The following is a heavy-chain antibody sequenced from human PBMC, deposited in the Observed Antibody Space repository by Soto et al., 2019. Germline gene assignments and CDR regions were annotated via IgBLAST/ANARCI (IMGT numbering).Heavy chain of an antibody. D-gene: IGHD3-3*01. Sequence: SVKVSCKASGGTLSSYAISWVRQAPGQGLEWMGGIIPIFGTANYAQKFQGRVTITADESTSTAYMELSSLRSEDTAVYYCASFKSIFGAKRGNAFDIWGQGTMVTVSS. CDR2: IIPIFGTA. CDR3: ASFKSIFGAKRGNAFDI. V-gene: IGHV1-69*13. J-gene: IGHJ3*02. CDR1: GGTLSSYA.